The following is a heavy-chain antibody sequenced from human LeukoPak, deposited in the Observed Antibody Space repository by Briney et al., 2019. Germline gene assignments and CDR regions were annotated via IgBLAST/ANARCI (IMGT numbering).Heavy chain of an antibody. Sequence: SETLSLTCTVSGGSISRYYWSWIRQSPGKGLEWIGYIYYSGSTNYNPSLKSRVTISVDTSKNQFSLKLSSVTAADTAVYYCARTYDIFSWFDPWGQGTLVTVSS. J-gene: IGHJ5*02. CDR1: GGSISRYY. D-gene: IGHD3-9*01. CDR2: IYYSGST. CDR3: ARTYDIFSWFDP. V-gene: IGHV4-59*01.